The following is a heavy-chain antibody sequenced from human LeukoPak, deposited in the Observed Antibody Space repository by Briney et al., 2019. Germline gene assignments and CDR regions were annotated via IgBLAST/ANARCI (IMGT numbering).Heavy chain of an antibody. CDR3: ARQGYYYDSSGDVDY. Sequence: GESLKISCKGSGYSFTSYWISWVRPMPGKGLEWMGRIDPSDSYTNYSPSFQGHVTISADKSISTAYLQWSSLKASDTAMYYCARQGYYYDSSGDVDYWGQGTLVTVSS. V-gene: IGHV5-10-1*01. CDR1: GYSFTSYW. CDR2: IDPSDSYT. J-gene: IGHJ4*02. D-gene: IGHD3-22*01.